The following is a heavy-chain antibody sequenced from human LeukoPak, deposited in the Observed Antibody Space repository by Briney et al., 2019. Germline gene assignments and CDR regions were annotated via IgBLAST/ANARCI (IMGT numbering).Heavy chain of an antibody. Sequence: GGSLRLSCAASGFTFSDYYMSWIRQAPGKGLEWVSYISSSGSTIYYADSVKGRFSISRDNAKNSLYLQMNSLRAEDTAVYYCARSNRIAVAGSFDYWGQGTLVTVSS. V-gene: IGHV3-11*01. D-gene: IGHD6-19*01. J-gene: IGHJ4*02. CDR1: GFTFSDYY. CDR2: ISSSGSTI. CDR3: ARSNRIAVAGSFDY.